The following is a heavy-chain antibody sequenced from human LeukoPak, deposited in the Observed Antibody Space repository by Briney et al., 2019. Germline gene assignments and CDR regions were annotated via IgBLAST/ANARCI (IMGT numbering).Heavy chain of an antibody. D-gene: IGHD4-17*01. V-gene: IGHV4-39*01. CDR2: VFCSGTT. CDR1: GGSISSGSYY. Sequence: TSETLSLTCTVSGGSISSGSYYWGWIRQPPGKGLEWLGTVFCSGTTYYNPSLKSRVTISVDTSKNQLSLGLSSVTAADTAVYYCARLDSGDYFFDYWGQGTLVTVSS. CDR3: ARLDSGDYFFDY. J-gene: IGHJ4*02.